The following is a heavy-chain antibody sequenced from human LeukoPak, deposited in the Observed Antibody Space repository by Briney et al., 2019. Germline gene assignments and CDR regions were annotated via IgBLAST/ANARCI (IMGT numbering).Heavy chain of an antibody. D-gene: IGHD5-24*01. CDR3: ARGQRGEMATILPDY. V-gene: IGHV4-59*01. Sequence: SETLSLTCTVSGGSISSYYWIWIRQPPGKGLEWIGYIYYSGSTNYNPSLKSRVTISVDTSKDQFSLKLSSVTAADTAVYYCARGQRGEMATILPDYWGQGTLVTVSS. J-gene: IGHJ4*02. CDR1: GGSISSYY. CDR2: IYYSGST.